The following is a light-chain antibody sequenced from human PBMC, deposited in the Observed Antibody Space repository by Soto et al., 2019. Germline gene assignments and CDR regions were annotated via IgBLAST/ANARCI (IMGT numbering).Light chain of an antibody. Sequence: DIQMTQSPSSLAASVGDRVTITCRASQGIIDYLAWYQQKPGKAPKLLIYAASTLQSGVPSRFSGSGAGTDFTITISRLQHEDVATYYWQQYNSAPRTFGQGTKLEIK. V-gene: IGKV1-27*01. CDR3: QQYNSAPRT. J-gene: IGKJ1*01. CDR1: QGIIDY. CDR2: AAS.